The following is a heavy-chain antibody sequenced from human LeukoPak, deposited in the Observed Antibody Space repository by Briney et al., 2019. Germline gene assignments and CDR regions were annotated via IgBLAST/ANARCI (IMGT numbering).Heavy chain of an antibody. CDR1: GFTFSSYG. CDR2: ISYDGSNK. V-gene: IGHV3-30*03. Sequence: GGSLRLSCAASGFTFSSYGMHWVRQAPGKGLEWVAVISYDGSNKYYADSVKGRFTISRDNSKNTLYLQMNSLRAEDTAVYYCARRMGGELVAFDIWGQGTMVTVSS. D-gene: IGHD1-7*01. J-gene: IGHJ3*02. CDR3: ARRMGGELVAFDI.